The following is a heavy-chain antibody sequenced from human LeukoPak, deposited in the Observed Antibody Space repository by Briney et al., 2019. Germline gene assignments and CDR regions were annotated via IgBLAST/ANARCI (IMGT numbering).Heavy chain of an antibody. CDR3: AHRGDITMVRGVSPIRGWFDP. D-gene: IGHD3-10*01. V-gene: IGHV2-5*01. CDR2: IYWNDDK. Sequence: SGPTLVKPAQTLTLTCTFSGFSLSTSGVGVGWIRQPPGKALEWLAVIYWNDDKRYSPVLKSRLTITKDTSKNQVVLTMANMDPVDTATYYCAHRGDITMVRGVSPIRGWFDPWGQGTLVTVSS. CDR1: GFSLSTSGVG. J-gene: IGHJ5*02.